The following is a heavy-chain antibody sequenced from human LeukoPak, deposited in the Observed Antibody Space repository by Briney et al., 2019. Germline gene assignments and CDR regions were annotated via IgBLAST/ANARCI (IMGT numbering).Heavy chain of an antibody. D-gene: IGHD3-16*02. CDR3: ARGGPIGIDY. Sequence: SETLSLTCTVSGGSISSYYGSWIRQPPGKGLEWIGYIYYSGSTNYNPSLKSRVTISVDTSKNQFSLKLSSVTAADTAVYYCARGGPIGIDYWGQGTLVTVSS. J-gene: IGHJ4*02. CDR1: GGSISSYY. V-gene: IGHV4-59*01. CDR2: IYYSGST.